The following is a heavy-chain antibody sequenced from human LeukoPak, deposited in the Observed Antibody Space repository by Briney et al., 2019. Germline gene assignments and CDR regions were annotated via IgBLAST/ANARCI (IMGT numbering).Heavy chain of an antibody. V-gene: IGHV1-8*01. CDR1: GYTFTSYD. D-gene: IGHD3-22*01. Sequence: ASVKVSCKASGYTFTSYDINWVRQAPGQGLEWMGWMNPNSGNTGYAQKFQGRVTMTRNTSISTAYMELSSLRSEDTAVYYCSRRYYDSSGDHAFDIWGQGTMVTVSS. CDR2: MNPNSGNT. J-gene: IGHJ3*02. CDR3: SRRYYDSSGDHAFDI.